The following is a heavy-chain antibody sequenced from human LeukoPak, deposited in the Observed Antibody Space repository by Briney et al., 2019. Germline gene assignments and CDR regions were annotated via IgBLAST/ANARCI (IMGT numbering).Heavy chain of an antibody. Sequence: PGGSLRLSCAASGFTFSSYWMHWVRQAPGKGLVWVSRIHSDGSITSYADSVKGRFTVSRDNAKNTLYLQMNSLRADDTAVYYCMTVAAAGPNWFDPWGQGTLVTVSS. D-gene: IGHD6-13*01. J-gene: IGHJ5*02. V-gene: IGHV3-74*01. CDR3: MTVAAAGPNWFDP. CDR2: IHSDGSIT. CDR1: GFTFSSYW.